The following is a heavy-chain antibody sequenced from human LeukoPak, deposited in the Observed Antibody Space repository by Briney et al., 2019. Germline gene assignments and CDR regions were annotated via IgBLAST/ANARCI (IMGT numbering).Heavy chain of an antibody. CDR3: ARGDSSAPRPYYYYGMDV. J-gene: IGHJ6*02. D-gene: IGHD3-22*01. CDR2: ISGSGGST. CDR1: GFTVSSNY. Sequence: GGSLRLSCAASGFTVSSNYMSWVRQAPGKGLEWVSAISGSGGSTYYADSVKGRFTISRDNAKNSLYLQMNSLRAEDTAVYYCARGDSSAPRPYYYYGMDVWGQGTTVTVSS. V-gene: IGHV3-53*03.